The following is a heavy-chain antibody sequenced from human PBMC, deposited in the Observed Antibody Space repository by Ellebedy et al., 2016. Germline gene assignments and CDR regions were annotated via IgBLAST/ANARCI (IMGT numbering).Heavy chain of an antibody. CDR1: GFTFSSYA. D-gene: IGHD6-19*01. Sequence: GGSLRLXXAASGFTFSSYAMSWVRQAPGKGLEWVSAISGSGGSTYYADSVKGRFVISRDNSKNTLDLQMNSLRAEDTAVYYCANVQWQVVPGFGYWGQGTLVTVSS. V-gene: IGHV3-23*01. CDR2: ISGSGGST. CDR3: ANVQWQVVPGFGY. J-gene: IGHJ4*02.